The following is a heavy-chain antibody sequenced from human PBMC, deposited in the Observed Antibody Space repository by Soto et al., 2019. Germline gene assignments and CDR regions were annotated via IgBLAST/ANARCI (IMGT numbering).Heavy chain of an antibody. CDR1: GFTFDDYA. D-gene: IGHD1-1*01. CDR3: AKGFMTTGTDAWFDP. V-gene: IGHV3-9*01. Sequence: GGSLRLSCAASGFTFDDYAMHWVRQAPGKGLEWVSGISWNSGSIGYADSVKGRFTISRDNAKNSLYLQMNSLRAEDTALYYCAKGFMTTGTDAWFDPWGQGTLVTVSS. J-gene: IGHJ5*02. CDR2: ISWNSGSI.